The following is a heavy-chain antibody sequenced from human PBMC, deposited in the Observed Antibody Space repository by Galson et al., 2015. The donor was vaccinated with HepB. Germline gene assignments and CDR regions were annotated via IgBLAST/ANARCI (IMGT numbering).Heavy chain of an antibody. V-gene: IGHV3-30*18. Sequence: SLRLSCAASGFTFSTYGMHWVRQAPGKGLEWVAVISHDGTNKYYADSVKGRFTISRDNSKNTLYLQMNSLRAEDTAVYYCAKCRFTNNPDNWFDPWGQGTLVTVSS. D-gene: IGHD1-14*01. J-gene: IGHJ5*02. CDR2: ISHDGTNK. CDR1: GFTFSTYG. CDR3: AKCRFTNNPDNWFDP.